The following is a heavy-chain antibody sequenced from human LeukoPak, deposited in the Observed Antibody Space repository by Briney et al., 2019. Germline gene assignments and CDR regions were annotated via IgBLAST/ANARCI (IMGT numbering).Heavy chain of an antibody. J-gene: IGHJ3*01. CDR1: GYTLTAYY. Sequence: ASVKVSCEASGYTLTAYYMHWVRQAPGQGPEWMGIINPRGDTTTYAQIFQGRVNITRDMSTSTVYMELSSLRSDDTAVYYCARRRAGPEGAFDLWGQGTLVTVSS. CDR2: INPRGDTT. CDR3: ARRRAGPEGAFDL. V-gene: IGHV1-46*01. D-gene: IGHD6-19*01.